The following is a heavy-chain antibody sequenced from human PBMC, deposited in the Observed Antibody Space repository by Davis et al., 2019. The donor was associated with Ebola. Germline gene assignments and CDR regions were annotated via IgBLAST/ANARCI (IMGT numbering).Heavy chain of an antibody. CDR3: VRHGNIVVLLASPEDFQH. D-gene: IGHD2-21*01. Sequence: SQTPSLTCAVYGGSFSGYYWSWIRQPPGKGLEWIGEINHSGSTNYNPSLKSRVTISVDTSKNQFSLSLSSVTAADTAVYYCVRHGNIVVLLASPEDFQHWGQGTLVTVSS. CDR1: GGSFSGYY. V-gene: IGHV4-34*01. CDR2: INHSGST. J-gene: IGHJ1*01.